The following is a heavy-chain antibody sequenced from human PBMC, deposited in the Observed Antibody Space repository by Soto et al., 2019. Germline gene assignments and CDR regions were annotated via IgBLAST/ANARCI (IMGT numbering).Heavy chain of an antibody. V-gene: IGHV2-5*02. CDR1: GFSPSTSGVG. J-gene: IGHJ4*02. CDR3: AHFIYSGPFDY. D-gene: IGHD2-21*01. CDR2: IYWDDDK. Sequence: KESGPTLMKPTQTLTLTCTFSGFSPSTSGVGVGWIRQPPGKALEWLAIIYWDDDKSYSPSLKSRLTITKDTSKNQVVLTMTKMDPVDTATYYCAHFIYSGPFDYWGQGTLVTVSS.